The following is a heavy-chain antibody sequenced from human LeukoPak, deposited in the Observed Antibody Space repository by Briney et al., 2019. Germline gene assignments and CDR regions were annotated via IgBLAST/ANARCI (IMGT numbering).Heavy chain of an antibody. CDR1: GFTFGDYA. J-gene: IGHJ4*02. V-gene: IGHV3-21*01. Sequence: GGSLRLSCTASGFTFGDYATSWVRQAPGKGLEWVSSITNNGVHTYYTDSVKGRFTISRDNANNSLYLQMNSLSAEDTAIYYCARQPQVAHFDYWGQGTLVSVSS. CDR3: ARQPQVAHFDY. D-gene: IGHD2-15*01. CDR2: ITNNGVHT.